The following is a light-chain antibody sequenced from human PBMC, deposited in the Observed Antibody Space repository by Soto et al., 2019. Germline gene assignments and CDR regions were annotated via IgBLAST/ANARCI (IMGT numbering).Light chain of an antibody. CDR3: QQFYSFSRT. CDR1: QNINSW. Sequence: DIPMTQSPSTLSASVGDRVTITCRASQNINSWLAWYQQKPGKAPNLLIYDASTLESGVPSRFSGSGSGTEFTLTISSLQPEDFATYYCQQFYSFSRTFGQGTKVEVK. CDR2: DAS. V-gene: IGKV1-5*01. J-gene: IGKJ1*01.